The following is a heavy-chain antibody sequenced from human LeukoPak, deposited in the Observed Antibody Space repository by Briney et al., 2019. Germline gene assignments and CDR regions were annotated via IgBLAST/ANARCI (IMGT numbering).Heavy chain of an antibody. CDR2: IYSNNTT. Sequence: PGGSLRLSCAASGFTVSSNYMTWVRQAPGKGLEWVSVIYSNNTTFYADSVKGRFTISRDKSKNTLYLQMNSLRAEDTAVYYCARVSLQQLVVSSLDYWGQGTLVTVSS. J-gene: IGHJ4*02. D-gene: IGHD6-13*01. CDR3: ARVSLQQLVVSSLDY. V-gene: IGHV3-53*01. CDR1: GFTVSSNY.